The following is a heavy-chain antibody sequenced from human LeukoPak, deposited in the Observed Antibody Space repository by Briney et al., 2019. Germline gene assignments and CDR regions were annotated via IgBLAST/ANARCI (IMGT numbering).Heavy chain of an antibody. J-gene: IGHJ5*02. CDR3: ARGQGVFDP. V-gene: IGHV4-34*01. D-gene: IGHD3-16*01. Sequence: SETLSLTCAVYGGSFSGYYWNWIRQPPGKGLEWIGEINHSGSTNYNPSLKSRVTISVDTSKNQFSLKLSSVTAADTAVYYCARGQGVFDPWGQGTLVTVSS. CDR2: INHSGST. CDR1: GGSFSGYY.